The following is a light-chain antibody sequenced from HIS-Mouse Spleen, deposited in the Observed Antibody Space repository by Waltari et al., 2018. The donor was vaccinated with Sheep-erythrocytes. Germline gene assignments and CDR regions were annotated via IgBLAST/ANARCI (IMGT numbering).Light chain of an antibody. CDR1: RSDVGGYNY. J-gene: IGLJ1*01. Sequence: QSALTQPRSVSGSPGQSVTISCTGTRSDVGGYNYVSWYQQHPGKAPKLLIYDVSKRPSWAPDRFSGSKSGNTASRTISGLQAEDEADYYCCSYAGSYNHVFATGTKVTVL. CDR3: CSYAGSYNHV. V-gene: IGLV2-11*01. CDR2: DVS.